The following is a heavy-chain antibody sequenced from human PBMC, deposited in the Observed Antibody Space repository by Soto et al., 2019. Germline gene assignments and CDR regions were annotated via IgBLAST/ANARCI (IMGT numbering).Heavy chain of an antibody. CDR3: VKDHALYYYDSSGYFRFDY. J-gene: IGHJ4*02. V-gene: IGHV3-64D*08. D-gene: IGHD3-22*01. Sequence: GGSLRLSCSASGFTFSSYAMHWVRRAPGKGLEYVSAISSNGGSTYYADSVKGRFTISRDNSKNTLYLQMSSLRAEDTAVYYCVKDHALYYYDSSGYFRFDYWGQGTLVTVSS. CDR2: ISSNGGST. CDR1: GFTFSSYA.